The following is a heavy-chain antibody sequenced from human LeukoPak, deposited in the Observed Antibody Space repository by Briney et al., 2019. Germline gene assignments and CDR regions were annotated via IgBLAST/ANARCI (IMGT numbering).Heavy chain of an antibody. J-gene: IGHJ4*02. V-gene: IGHV3-7*01. D-gene: IGHD1-14*01. Sequence: GGSLRLSCAASGFTFSSYWMSWVRQAPGKGLEWVAKIKQDGSEKYYVDSVKGRFTISRDNAKNSLYLQMHSLRAEDTAVYYCATKVGRNFDYWGQGTLVTVSS. CDR1: GFTFSSYW. CDR2: IKQDGSEK. CDR3: ATKVGRNFDY.